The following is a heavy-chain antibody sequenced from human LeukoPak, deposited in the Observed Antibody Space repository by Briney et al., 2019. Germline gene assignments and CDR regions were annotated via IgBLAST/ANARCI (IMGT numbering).Heavy chain of an antibody. CDR1: GFTFSSYG. CDR3: AKGLSGWYYYYMDV. CDR2: ISGSGGST. V-gene: IGHV3-23*01. J-gene: IGHJ6*03. Sequence: PGGSLRRSCAASGFTFSSYGMSWVRQAPGKGLEWVSAISGSGGSTYYADSVKGRFTISRDNSKNTLYLQMNSLRAEDTAVYYCAKGLSGWYYYYMDVWGKGTTVTISS. D-gene: IGHD6-19*01.